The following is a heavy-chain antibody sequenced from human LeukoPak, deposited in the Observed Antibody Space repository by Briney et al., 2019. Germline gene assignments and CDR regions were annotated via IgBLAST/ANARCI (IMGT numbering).Heavy chain of an antibody. CDR1: GYTFTSYG. CDR3: ARDGHCSSTSCFLYYYYGMDV. D-gene: IGHD2-2*01. CDR2: ISADNGNT. Sequence: ASVKVSCKASGYTFTSYGISWVRQAPGQGLEWMGWISADNGNTNYAQKLQGRVTMTTDTSTSTAYMELRSLRSDDTAVYYCARDGHCSSTSCFLYYYYGMDVWGQGTTVTVSS. V-gene: IGHV1-18*01. J-gene: IGHJ6*02.